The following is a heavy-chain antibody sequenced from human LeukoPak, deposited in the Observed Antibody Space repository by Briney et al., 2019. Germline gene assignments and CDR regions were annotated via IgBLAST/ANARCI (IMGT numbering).Heavy chain of an antibody. CDR1: GGSISSSSYY. CDR3: ASHAAYSGSYWIDY. D-gene: IGHD1-26*01. V-gene: IGHV4-39*01. J-gene: IGHJ4*02. CDR2: IYYSGST. Sequence: PSETLSLTCTVSGGSISSSSYYWGWIRQPPGKGLEWIGSIYYSGSTYYNPSLKSRVTISVDTSKNQFSLKLSSVTAADTAVYYCASHAAYSGSYWIDYWGQGTLVTVSS.